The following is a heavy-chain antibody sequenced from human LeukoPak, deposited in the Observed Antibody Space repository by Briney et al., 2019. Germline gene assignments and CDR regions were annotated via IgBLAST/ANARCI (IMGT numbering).Heavy chain of an antibody. CDR2: INSDGSST. CDR3: ARDFPYYYGSGSYMSRRYFDL. D-gene: IGHD3-10*01. J-gene: IGHJ2*01. CDR1: GFTFSSYW. V-gene: IGHV3-74*01. Sequence: GGSLRLSCAASGFTFSSYWMHWVRQAPGKGLVWVSRINSDGSSTSYADSVKGRFTISRDNAKNTLYLQMNSLRAEDTAVYYCARDFPYYYGSGSYMSRRYFDLWGRGTLVTVSS.